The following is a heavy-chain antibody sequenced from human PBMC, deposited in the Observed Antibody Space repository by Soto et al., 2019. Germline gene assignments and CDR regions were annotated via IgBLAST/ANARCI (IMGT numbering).Heavy chain of an antibody. CDR2: ITSSSDTI. V-gene: IGHV3-48*01. CDR1: GFTFSSFH. D-gene: IGHD3-10*01. CDR3: ARDLGSGIYYPYYYYYYGMDF. J-gene: IGHJ6*02. Sequence: GSLRLSCAASGFTFSSFHMNWVRQAPGRGLEWVAYITSSSDTIYYSDSVKGRFTISRDNGKNSLFLQMNSLRAEDTAVYYCARDLGSGIYYPYYYYYYGMDFWGQGTTVTVSS.